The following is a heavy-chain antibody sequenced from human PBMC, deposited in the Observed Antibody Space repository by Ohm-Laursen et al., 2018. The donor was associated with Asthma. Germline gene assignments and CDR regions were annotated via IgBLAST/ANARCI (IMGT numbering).Heavy chain of an antibody. D-gene: IGHD2-21*02. Sequence: LSLTCAASGFTFSSYGMHWVRQAPGKGLEWVAVISYDGSNKYYADSVKGRFTISRDNSRNTLYLQMNSLRAEDTAVYYCAKDGGLLVVVTAFLEYWGQGTLVTVSS. V-gene: IGHV3-30*18. CDR2: ISYDGSNK. CDR3: AKDGGLLVVVTAFLEY. CDR1: GFTFSSYG. J-gene: IGHJ4*02.